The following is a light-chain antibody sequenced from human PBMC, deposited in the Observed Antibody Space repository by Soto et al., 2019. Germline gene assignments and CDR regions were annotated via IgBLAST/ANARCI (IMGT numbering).Light chain of an antibody. CDR1: QHINNY. CDR2: DAS. V-gene: IGKV1-33*01. Sequence: DIHMTQSPSSLSASVGDRVTITCQASQHINNYLNWYQHKPGEAPKLLIFDASNLETGVPSRFSGSGSGTDFTLTISSLQPEDVARYYCQEYDTVPLTFGPGTKVDLK. J-gene: IGKJ3*01. CDR3: QEYDTVPLT.